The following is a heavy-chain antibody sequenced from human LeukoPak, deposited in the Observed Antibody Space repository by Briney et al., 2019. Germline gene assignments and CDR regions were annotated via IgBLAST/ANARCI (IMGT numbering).Heavy chain of an antibody. CDR2: IHSGGST. Sequence: QPGGSLRLSCAASGFTVSSNYMNWVRQAPGKGLEWVSVIHSGGSTYYADSVKGRFTISRDNSKNTLYLQMNSLRAEDTAVYYCAREAVTRNYFDYWGQGTLVTVSS. J-gene: IGHJ4*02. D-gene: IGHD4-17*01. CDR1: GFTVSSNY. CDR3: AREAVTRNYFDY. V-gene: IGHV3-53*01.